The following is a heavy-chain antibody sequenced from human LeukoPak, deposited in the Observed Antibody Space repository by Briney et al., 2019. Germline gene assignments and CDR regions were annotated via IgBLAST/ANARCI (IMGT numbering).Heavy chain of an antibody. J-gene: IGHJ6*03. Sequence: GGSLRLSCAASGFTFSSYAMHWVRQAPGKGLEYVSAISSNGGSTYYANSVKGRFTISRDNSKNTLYLQMGSLRAEDTAVYYCASSQLWLSSLIYYYYYMDVWGKGTTVTVSS. D-gene: IGHD5-18*01. CDR1: GFTFSSYA. V-gene: IGHV3-64*01. CDR3: ASSQLWLSSLIYYYYYMDV. CDR2: ISSNGGST.